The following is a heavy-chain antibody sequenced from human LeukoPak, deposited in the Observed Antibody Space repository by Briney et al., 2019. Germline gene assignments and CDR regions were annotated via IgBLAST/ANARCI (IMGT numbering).Heavy chain of an antibody. CDR2: INPNSGGT. Sequence: ASVKVSCKASGYTFTGYYMHWVRQAPGQGLEWMGWINPNSGGTNYAQKFQGRVTMTRDTSISTAYMELSRLRSDDPAVYYCAKRDDSSGYYLRYFDYWGQGTLVTVSS. J-gene: IGHJ4*02. CDR1: GYTFTGYY. V-gene: IGHV1-2*02. CDR3: AKRDDSSGYYLRYFDY. D-gene: IGHD3-22*01.